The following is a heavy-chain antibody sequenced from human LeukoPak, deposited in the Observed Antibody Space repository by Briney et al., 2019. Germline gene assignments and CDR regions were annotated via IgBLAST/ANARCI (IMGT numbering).Heavy chain of an antibody. Sequence: SVKVSCKASGGTFSSYAISWVRQAPGQGLEWMGVIIPIFGTANYAQKFQGRVTITADKSMSTAYMELSSLRSEDTAVYYCARAIVEPYTGYYGMDVWGKGTTVTVSS. V-gene: IGHV1-69*06. CDR2: IIPIFGTA. J-gene: IGHJ6*04. D-gene: IGHD3-16*02. CDR1: GGTFSSYA. CDR3: ARAIVEPYTGYYGMDV.